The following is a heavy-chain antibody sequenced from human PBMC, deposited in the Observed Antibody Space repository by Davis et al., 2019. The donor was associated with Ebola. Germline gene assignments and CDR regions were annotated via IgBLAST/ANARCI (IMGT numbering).Heavy chain of an antibody. D-gene: IGHD3-22*01. CDR1: GYTFTSFG. J-gene: IGHJ6*04. Sequence: ASVKVSCKASGYTFTSFGVSWVRQAPGQGLEWMGWISAYNGNTYYAQKVQDRVTMTTDTSTNTADMELRSLRSDDTAVYYCARDASGSNYHYYGMDVWGKGTTVTVSS. CDR2: ISAYNGNT. V-gene: IGHV1-18*04. CDR3: ARDASGSNYHYYGMDV.